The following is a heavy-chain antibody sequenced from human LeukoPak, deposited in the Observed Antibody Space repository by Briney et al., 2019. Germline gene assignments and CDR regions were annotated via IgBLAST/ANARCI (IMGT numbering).Heavy chain of an antibody. CDR2: IRKTTQGGTA. Sequence: GGSLRLSCATSGFTFADYAVSWFRQAPGKGLEWVGFIRKTTQGGTAEYAASVKGRFTISRDDSKSIAHLQMNSLKTEDTAIYYCAREDPWIQLRPADYWGQGTLVTVSS. CDR1: GFTFADYA. CDR3: AREDPWIQLRPADY. D-gene: IGHD5-18*01. J-gene: IGHJ4*02. V-gene: IGHV3-49*03.